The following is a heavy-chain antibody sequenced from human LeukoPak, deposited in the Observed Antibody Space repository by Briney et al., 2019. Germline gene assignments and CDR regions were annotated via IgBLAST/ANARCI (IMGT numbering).Heavy chain of an antibody. D-gene: IGHD1-7*01. CDR1: GYTFTGYY. CDR3: ARGYPRITGTTFGPMDV. Sequence: GASVKVSCKASGYTFTGYYMHWVRQAPGQGLEWMGWINPNSGGTNYAQKFQGRVTTTRDTSISTAYMELSRLRSDDTAVYYCARGYPRITGTTFGPMDVWGKGTTVTVSS. CDR2: INPNSGGT. V-gene: IGHV1-2*02. J-gene: IGHJ6*03.